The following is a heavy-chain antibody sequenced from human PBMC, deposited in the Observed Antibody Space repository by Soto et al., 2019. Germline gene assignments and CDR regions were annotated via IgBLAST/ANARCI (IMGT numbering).Heavy chain of an antibody. CDR1: GFTFSSYW. D-gene: IGHD3-10*01. CDR2: IKGDGIST. J-gene: IGHJ4*02. V-gene: IGHV3-74*01. Sequence: EVQLVESGGGLVQSGGSLRLSCAASGFTFSSYWMHWVRQAPGKGLVWVSRIKGDGISTNYGDSVKGRFTISRDNAYETVFLQLNGLSAEYTAVYYCARGAIVNYYNYYWGQGTLFTGS. CDR3: ARGAIVNYYNYY.